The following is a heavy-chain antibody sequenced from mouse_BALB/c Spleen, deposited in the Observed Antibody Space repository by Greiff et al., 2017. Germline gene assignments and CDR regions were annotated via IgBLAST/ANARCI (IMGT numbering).Heavy chain of an antibody. V-gene: IGHV5-12-2*01. Sequence: EVKLVESGGGLVQPGGSLKLSCAASGFTFSSYTMSWVRQTPEKRLEWVAYISNGGGSTYYPDTVKGRFTISRDNAKNTLYLQMSSLKSEDTAMYYCARHRRLTSDYWGQGTTLTVSS. CDR2: ISNGGGST. D-gene: IGHD1-3*01. CDR1: GFTFSSYT. J-gene: IGHJ2*01. CDR3: ARHRRLTSDY.